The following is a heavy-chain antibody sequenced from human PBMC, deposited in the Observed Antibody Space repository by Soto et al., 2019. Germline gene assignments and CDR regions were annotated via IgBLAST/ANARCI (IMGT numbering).Heavy chain of an antibody. CDR1: GGTFSSYA. D-gene: IGHD3-10*01. Sequence: GASVKVSCKASGGTFSSYAISWVRQAPGQGLEWMGGIIPIFGTANYAQKFQGRVTITADESTSTAYMELSSLRSEDTAVYYCARDPVHMVRGANDAFDIWGQGTMVTV. V-gene: IGHV1-69*13. J-gene: IGHJ3*02. CDR3: ARDPVHMVRGANDAFDI. CDR2: IIPIFGTA.